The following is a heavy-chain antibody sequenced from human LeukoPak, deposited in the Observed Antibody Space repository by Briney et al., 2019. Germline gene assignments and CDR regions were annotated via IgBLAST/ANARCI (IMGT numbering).Heavy chain of an antibody. J-gene: IGHJ3*02. Sequence: GGSLRLSCAASGFTFSSYAMSWVRQAPGKGLEWVSAISDSGGSTYYADSVKGRFTISRDNSKNTLYLQMNSLRAEDTAVNYCAKGIYSGSYRATDHDAFDIWGQGTMVTVSS. CDR2: ISDSGGST. CDR1: GFTFSSYA. D-gene: IGHD1-26*01. CDR3: AKGIYSGSYRATDHDAFDI. V-gene: IGHV3-23*01.